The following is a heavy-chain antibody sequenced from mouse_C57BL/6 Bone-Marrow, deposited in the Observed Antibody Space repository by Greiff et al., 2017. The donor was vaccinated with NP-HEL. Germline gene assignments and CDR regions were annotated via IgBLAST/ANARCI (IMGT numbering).Heavy chain of an antibody. J-gene: IGHJ2*01. CDR2: IDPSDSYT. CDR3: ARIYYYGSSSGYFDY. CDR1: GYTFTSYW. Sequence: QVQLQQPGAELVMPGASVKLSCTASGYTFTSYWMPWVKQRPGQGLEWIGEIDPSDSYTNYTQKFKGKSTFTVDKSSSTDYMQLSSLTSEDSAVYYCARIYYYGSSSGYFDYWGQGTTLTVSS. V-gene: IGHV1-69*01. D-gene: IGHD1-1*01.